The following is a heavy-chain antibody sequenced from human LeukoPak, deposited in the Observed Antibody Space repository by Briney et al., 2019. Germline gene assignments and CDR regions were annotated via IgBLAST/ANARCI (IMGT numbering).Heavy chain of an antibody. J-gene: IGHJ5*02. Sequence: GGSLRLSCAASGFTFRSYWMHWVRQAPGKGLEWVSRVIPDGSFTNYADSVKGRFTISRDNAKNTLYLQMSSLRAEDTAVYFCVRDGDDFNFDHWGQGSLVTVSS. CDR2: VIPDGSFT. CDR1: GFTFRSYW. V-gene: IGHV3-74*01. CDR3: VRDGDDFNFDH. D-gene: IGHD7-27*01.